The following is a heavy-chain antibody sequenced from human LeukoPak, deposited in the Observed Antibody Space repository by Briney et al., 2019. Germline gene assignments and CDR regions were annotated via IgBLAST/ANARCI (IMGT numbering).Heavy chain of an antibody. CDR2: ISSSGSTI. CDR1: GFTFSSYA. Sequence: GGSLRLSCAASGFTFSSYAMSWVRQAPGKGLEWVSYISSSGSTIYYADSVKGRFTISRDNAKNSLYLQMNSLRAEDTAVYYCARVRGTATLADWGQGTLVTVSS. J-gene: IGHJ4*02. D-gene: IGHD5-18*01. CDR3: ARVRGTATLAD. V-gene: IGHV3-48*04.